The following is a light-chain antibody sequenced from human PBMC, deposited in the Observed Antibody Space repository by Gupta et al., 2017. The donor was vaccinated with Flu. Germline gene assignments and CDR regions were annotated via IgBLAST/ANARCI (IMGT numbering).Light chain of an antibody. CDR2: EVN. V-gene: IGLV2-14*01. CDR3: SSFTGSYTL. CDR1: NSDIGAYNY. Sequence: SCTGTNSDIGAYNYVSWYQHHPGNAPKLIIFEVNNRPSGISNRFSGSKSGYTASLIISGLQAEDEALFYCSSFTGSYTLFGRGTKLTVL. J-gene: IGLJ2*01.